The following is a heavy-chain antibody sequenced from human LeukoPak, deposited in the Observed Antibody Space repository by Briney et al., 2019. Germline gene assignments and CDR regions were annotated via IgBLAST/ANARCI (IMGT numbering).Heavy chain of an antibody. J-gene: IGHJ4*02. Sequence: GGSLRLSCAASGFTFSRYGMHWVRQAPGKGLEWVSVIYSGGSTYYADSVKGRFTISRDNSKNTLYLQMNSLRAEDTAVYYCARDGTDSSGYRYYDYWGQGTLVTVSS. CDR1: GFTFSRYG. D-gene: IGHD3-22*01. CDR3: ARDGTDSSGYRYYDY. V-gene: IGHV3-66*01. CDR2: IYSGGST.